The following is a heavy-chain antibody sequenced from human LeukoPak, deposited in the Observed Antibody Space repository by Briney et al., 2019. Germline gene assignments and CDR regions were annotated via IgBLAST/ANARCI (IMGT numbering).Heavy chain of an antibody. CDR2: IWYDGSNK. Sequence: GRSLRLSCAASGFTFSSYGMHWVRQAPGKGLEWVAVIWYDGSNKYYADSVKGRFTISRDNSKNTLYLQTNSLRAEDTAVYYCARDREGIIGEFDYWGQGTLVTVSS. CDR3: ARDREGIIGEFDY. V-gene: IGHV3-33*01. D-gene: IGHD3-10*01. CDR1: GFTFSSYG. J-gene: IGHJ4*02.